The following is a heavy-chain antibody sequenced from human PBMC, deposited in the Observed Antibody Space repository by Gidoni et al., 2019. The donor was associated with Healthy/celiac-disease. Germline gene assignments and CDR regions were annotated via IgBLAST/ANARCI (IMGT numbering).Heavy chain of an antibody. J-gene: IGHJ6*03. V-gene: IGHV3-30*01. CDR2: ISYNGSNK. CDR3: ARLWFGELEKYYYYMDV. CDR1: GFTCSSYA. D-gene: IGHD3-10*01. Sequence: QVQLVESGGGVVQPGRSLRLSCAASGFTCSSYAMHWVRQAPGNGLEWVAVISYNGSNKYYADSVKGRFTISRDNSKNTLYLQMNSLRAEDTAVYYCARLWFGELEKYYYYMDVWGKGTTVTVSS.